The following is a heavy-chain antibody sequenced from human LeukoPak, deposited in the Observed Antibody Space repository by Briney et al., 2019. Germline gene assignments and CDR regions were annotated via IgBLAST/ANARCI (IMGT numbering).Heavy chain of an antibody. D-gene: IGHD3-3*01. CDR3: ARHVGRFFPPNWFDP. Sequence: SETLSLTCTVSGGSISSYYWSWIRQPPGKGLEWIGYIYYSGSTNYNPSLKSRVTISVDTSKNQFSLKLSSVTAADTAVYYCARHVGRFFPPNWFDPWGQGTLVTVSS. V-gene: IGHV4-59*08. CDR2: IYYSGST. J-gene: IGHJ5*02. CDR1: GGSISSYY.